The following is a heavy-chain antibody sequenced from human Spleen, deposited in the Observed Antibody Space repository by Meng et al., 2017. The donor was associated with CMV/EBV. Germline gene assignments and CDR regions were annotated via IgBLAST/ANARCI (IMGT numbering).Heavy chain of an antibody. CDR1: GFSFSSSS. V-gene: IGHV3-21*01. J-gene: IGHJ6*02. CDR3: ARDQDSPFEDSYYGMDV. Sequence: GGSLRLSCAASGFSFSSSSINWVRQAPGKGLEWVSSISSSSRYMYYADSVKGRFTISRDNTKNSLYLQMSSLRAEDTAVYYCARDQDSPFEDSYYGMDVWGQGTTVTVS. CDR2: ISSSSRYM. D-gene: IGHD3/OR15-3a*01.